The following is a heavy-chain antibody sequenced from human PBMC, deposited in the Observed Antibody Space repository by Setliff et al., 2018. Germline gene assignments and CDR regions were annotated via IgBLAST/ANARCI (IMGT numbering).Heavy chain of an antibody. D-gene: IGHD6-13*01. J-gene: IGHJ6*02. CDR1: GYSISSGYY. V-gene: IGHV4-38-2*01. CDR2: IYHSGST. CDR3: ARSAGYSSSWYNYYYGMDV. Sequence: KTSETLSLTCAVSGYSISSGYYWGWIRQPPGKGLEWIGSIYHSGSTHYNPSLKSRVTISVDTSKNQFSLKLSSVTAADTAVYYCARSAGYSSSWYNYYYGMDVWGQGTTVTVSS.